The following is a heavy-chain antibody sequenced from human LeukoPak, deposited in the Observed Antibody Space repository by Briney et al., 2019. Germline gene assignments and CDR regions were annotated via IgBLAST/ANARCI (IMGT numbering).Heavy chain of an antibody. D-gene: IGHD2-15*01. CDR2: IKGDGSVQ. V-gene: IGHV3-7*05. J-gene: IGHJ4*02. Sequence: GGSLRLACVASGFTFSTSWMNWVRQAPGKGLEWVANIKGDGSVQSYVDSVKGRFTISRDNSKNTLYLQMNSLRAEDTAIYYCAKARGYCSGGSCNSGFDYWGQGTLVTVSS. CDR1: GFTFSTSW. CDR3: AKARGYCSGGSCNSGFDY.